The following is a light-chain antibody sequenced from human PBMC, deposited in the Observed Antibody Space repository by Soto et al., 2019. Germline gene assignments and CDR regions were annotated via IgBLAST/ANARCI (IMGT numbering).Light chain of an antibody. CDR2: GAS. J-gene: IGKJ4*01. V-gene: IGKV3-20*01. CDR1: RSVSSSY. CDR3: LQYETSPVT. Sequence: EIVLTQSPGTLSLSPGERATLSCRARRSVSSSYLAWDQQKPGQTPRLLIYGASNRATGIPDRFSGSGSGTDVTRTISRLEPEDFAVEYCLQYETSPVTCGPGTKVDVK.